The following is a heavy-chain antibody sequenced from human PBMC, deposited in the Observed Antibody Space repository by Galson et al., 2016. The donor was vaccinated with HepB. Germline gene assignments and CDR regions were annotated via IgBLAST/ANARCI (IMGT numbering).Heavy chain of an antibody. D-gene: IGHD2-8*01. CDR2: ISTCGITI. Sequence: SLRLSCAASGFIFSNYYMTWIRQAPGKGLESISYISTCGITIYYAHTVKGRVTISTDNAKNSLYLQVSTLRSEDTALYYCVKESATTRFVPFVEDKDVFDIWGQGTMVTVSS. CDR3: VKESATTRFVPFVEDKDVFDI. V-gene: IGHV3-11*01. J-gene: IGHJ3*02. CDR1: GFIFSNYY.